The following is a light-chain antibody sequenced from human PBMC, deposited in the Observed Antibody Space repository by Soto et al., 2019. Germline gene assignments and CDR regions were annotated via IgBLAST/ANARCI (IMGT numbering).Light chain of an antibody. CDR1: QSVSSY. Sequence: DIVLTQSPATLSLSPGEKATLSCRASQSVSSYLAWYQQKPGQAPRLLIYDASNRATGTPARFSGSGSGTDFTLTISSLEPEDFAVYSCQQGINWPPARTFGQGAKV. CDR3: QQGINWPPART. V-gene: IGKV3-11*01. CDR2: DAS. J-gene: IGKJ1*01.